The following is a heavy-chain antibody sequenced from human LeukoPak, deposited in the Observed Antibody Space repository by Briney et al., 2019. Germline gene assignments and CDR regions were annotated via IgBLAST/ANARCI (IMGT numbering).Heavy chain of an antibody. V-gene: IGHV3-23*01. CDR1: GFTFSSYA. CDR2: ISGSGGST. CDR3: AKEWALYGDYYFDY. Sequence: GGSLRLSCAASGFTFSSYAMSWARQAPGKGLEWVSAISGSGGSTYYADSVKGRFTISRDNSKNTLYLQMNSLRAEDTALYYCAKEWALYGDYYFDYWGQGTLVTVSS. J-gene: IGHJ4*02. D-gene: IGHD4-17*01.